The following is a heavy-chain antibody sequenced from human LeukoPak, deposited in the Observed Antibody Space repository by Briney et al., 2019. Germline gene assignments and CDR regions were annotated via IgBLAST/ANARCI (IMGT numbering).Heavy chain of an antibody. CDR2: IIPIFGTA. Sequence: GASVKVSCKASGGTFSSYAISWVRQAPGQGLEWMGGIIPIFGTANYAQKFQGRVTITTDESTSTAYMELSSLRSEDTAVYYCASEPTTYYYDSSGSSLDYWGQGTLVTVSS. D-gene: IGHD3-22*01. CDR1: GGTFSSYA. CDR3: ASEPTTYYYDSSGSSLDY. V-gene: IGHV1-69*05. J-gene: IGHJ4*02.